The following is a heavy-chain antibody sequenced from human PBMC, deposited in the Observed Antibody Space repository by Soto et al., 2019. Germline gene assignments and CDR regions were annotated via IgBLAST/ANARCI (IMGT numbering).Heavy chain of an antibody. CDR2: IHYTGST. D-gene: IGHD6-13*01. CDR1: GDSITRYY. CDR3: ARKPGIAGNNWFDS. J-gene: IGHJ5*01. V-gene: IGHV4-59*01. Sequence: QVQLQESGPGLVKPSETLSLTCSVSGDSITRYYWSWIRQPPGKGLEWIGYIHYTGSTNYNPSLKSRATIFADTSKIQVSLKVSSVTAADTAVYYCARKPGIAGNNWFDSWGQGTLVTVSS.